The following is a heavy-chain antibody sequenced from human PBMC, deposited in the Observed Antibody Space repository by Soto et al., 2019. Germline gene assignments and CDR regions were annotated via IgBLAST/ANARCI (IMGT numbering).Heavy chain of an antibody. CDR3: ARDETALSRNYGMDV. CDR2: ISSSSSYI. Sequence: EVQLVESGGGLVKPGGSLRLSCAASGFTFSSYSMNWVRQAPGKGLEWVSSISSSSSYIYYADSVKGRFTISRDNAKNSLYLQMNSLRAEDTAVYYCARDETALSRNYGMDVWGQGTTVTVSS. CDR1: GFTFSSYS. V-gene: IGHV3-21*01. J-gene: IGHJ6*02.